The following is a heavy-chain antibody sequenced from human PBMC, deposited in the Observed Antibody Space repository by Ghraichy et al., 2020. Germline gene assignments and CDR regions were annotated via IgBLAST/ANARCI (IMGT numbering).Heavy chain of an antibody. J-gene: IGHJ6*02. CDR2: IYSGGVT. Sequence: GGSRLSCTASGFTVSTNYMTWVRQAPGKGLEWVSTIYSGGVTNYADSVKGRFTISRDNSKNTVFLQVSSLRGEDTAVYYCSRPEGRSDGMDVWGQGTTVTVS. D-gene: IGHD3-3*01. V-gene: IGHV3-53*01. CDR3: SRPEGRSDGMDV. CDR1: GFTVSTNY.